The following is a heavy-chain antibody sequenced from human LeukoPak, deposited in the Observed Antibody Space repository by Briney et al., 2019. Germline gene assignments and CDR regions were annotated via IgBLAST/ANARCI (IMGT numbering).Heavy chain of an antibody. Sequence: GGSLRLSCAASGFTFSSYAMHWVRQAPGKGLEWVVVISYDGSNKYYADSVKGRFTISRDNSKNTLYLQMNSLRAEDTAVYYCARESIAVATDYWGQGTLVTVSS. J-gene: IGHJ4*02. CDR3: ARESIAVATDY. CDR2: ISYDGSNK. CDR1: GFTFSSYA. V-gene: IGHV3-30-3*01. D-gene: IGHD6-19*01.